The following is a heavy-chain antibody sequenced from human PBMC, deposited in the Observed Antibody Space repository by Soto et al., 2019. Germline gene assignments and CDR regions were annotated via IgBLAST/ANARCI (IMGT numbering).Heavy chain of an antibody. D-gene: IGHD3-22*01. CDR3: ARDHYDSSGYGEPEYFQH. V-gene: IGHV1-18*01. CDR1: GGTFSSYA. Sequence: ASVKVSCKASGGTFSSYAISWVRQAPGQGLEWMGGISAYNGNTNYAQKLQGRVTMTTDTSTSTAYMELRSLRSDDTAVYYCARDHYDSSGYGEPEYFQHWGQGTLVTVSS. J-gene: IGHJ1*01. CDR2: ISAYNGNT.